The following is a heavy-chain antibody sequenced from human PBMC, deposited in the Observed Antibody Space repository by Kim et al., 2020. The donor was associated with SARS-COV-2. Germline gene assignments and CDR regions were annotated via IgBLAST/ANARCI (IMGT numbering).Heavy chain of an antibody. CDR2: IWYDGSNK. CDR3: ARLSITGTTFHDDY. CDR1: GFTFSSYG. D-gene: IGHD1-7*01. J-gene: IGHJ4*02. V-gene: IGHV3-33*01. Sequence: GGSLRLSCAASGFTFSSYGMHWVRQAPGKGLEWVAVIWYDGSNKYYADSVKGRFTISRDNSKNTLYLQMNSLRAEDTAVYYCARLSITGTTFHDDYWGQGTLVTVSS.